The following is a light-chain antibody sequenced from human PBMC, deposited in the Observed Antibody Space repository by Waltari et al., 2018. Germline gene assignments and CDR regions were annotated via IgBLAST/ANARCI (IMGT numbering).Light chain of an antibody. CDR3: QKYGSLPAT. CDR2: DAS. CDR1: QSVSRS. V-gene: IGKV3-20*01. Sequence: DIVLTQSPGTLSLPPGERATLSCRASQSVSRSLAWYQQKPGQAPRLLIYDASSSATAIADRFSGSGSGTEFSLTISRLEPEDFAVYYCQKYGSLPATFGQGTKVEIK. J-gene: IGKJ1*01.